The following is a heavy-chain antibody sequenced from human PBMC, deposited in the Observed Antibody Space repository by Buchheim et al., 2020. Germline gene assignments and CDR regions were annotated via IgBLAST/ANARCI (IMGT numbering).Heavy chain of an antibody. Sequence: QVQLVQSGAEVKKPGASVKVSCKASGYTFTGYDINWVRQATGQGLEWMGWMNPNSGNTGYTQKFQRSVTMTRNTSISTAYMELSSLRFKDTAVYYCARGRTTVTTNEFGYWGQGAL. D-gene: IGHD4-11*01. V-gene: IGHV1-8*01. CDR2: MNPNSGNT. J-gene: IGHJ4*02. CDR1: GYTFTGYD. CDR3: ARGRTTVTTNEFGY.